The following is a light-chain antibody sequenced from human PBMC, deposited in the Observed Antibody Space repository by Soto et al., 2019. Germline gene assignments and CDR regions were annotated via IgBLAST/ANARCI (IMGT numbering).Light chain of an antibody. CDR1: QCINTS. Sequence: IVLTQSPATLSSFPGDRDTVSLRASQCINTSLAWYQHRPGQAPRLLIYQTSLRAAGIPARFSGSGSGTEFTLTISSLQPDDFATYYCQHYNSYSEAFGQGTKVDI. CDR3: QHYNSYSEA. V-gene: IGKV3-11*01. CDR2: QTS. J-gene: IGKJ1*01.